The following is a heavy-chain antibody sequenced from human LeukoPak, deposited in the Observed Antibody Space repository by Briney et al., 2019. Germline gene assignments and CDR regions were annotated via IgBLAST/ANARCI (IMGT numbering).Heavy chain of an antibody. CDR2: ISGSGGST. D-gene: IGHD2-2*01. CDR1: GFTFSSYA. CDR3: AKDQGSRIVVVPAARGAFDI. Sequence: RGSLRLSCAASGFTFSSYAMSWVRQAPGKGLEWVSAISGSGGSTYYADSVKGRFTISRDNSKNTLYLQMNSLRAEDTAVYYCAKDQGSRIVVVPAARGAFDIWGQGTMVTVSS. J-gene: IGHJ3*02. V-gene: IGHV3-23*01.